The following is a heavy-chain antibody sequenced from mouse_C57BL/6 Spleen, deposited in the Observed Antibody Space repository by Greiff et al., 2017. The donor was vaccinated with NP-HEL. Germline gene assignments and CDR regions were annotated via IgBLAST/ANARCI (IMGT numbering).Heavy chain of an antibody. J-gene: IGHJ1*03. CDR1: GYTFTSYG. Sequence: QVQLKESGAELARPGASVKLSCKASGYTFTSYGISWVKQRTGQGLEWIGEIYPRSGNTYYNEKFKGKATLTADKSSSTAYMELRSLTSEDSAVYFCARKGTVVPYWYFDVWGTGTTVTVSS. V-gene: IGHV1-81*01. CDR3: ARKGTVVPYWYFDV. CDR2: IYPRSGNT. D-gene: IGHD1-1*01.